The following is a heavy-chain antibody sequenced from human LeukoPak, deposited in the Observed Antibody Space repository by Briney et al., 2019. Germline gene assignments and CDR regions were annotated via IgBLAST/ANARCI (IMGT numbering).Heavy chain of an antibody. Sequence: SQTLSLTCTVSGGSISSGDYYWSWIRQPPGKGLEWIGYIYYSGSPYYNPSLKSRVTISVDTSKNQFSLKLSSVTAADTAVYYCARATYYDFWSGYYHFDYWGQGTLVTVSS. CDR2: IYYSGSP. CDR1: GGSISSGDYY. CDR3: ARATYYDFWSGYYHFDY. D-gene: IGHD3-3*01. V-gene: IGHV4-30-4*08. J-gene: IGHJ4*02.